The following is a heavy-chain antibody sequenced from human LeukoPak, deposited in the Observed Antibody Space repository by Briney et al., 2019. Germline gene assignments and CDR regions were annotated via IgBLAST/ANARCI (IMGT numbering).Heavy chain of an antibody. D-gene: IGHD4/OR15-4a*01. CDR3: ANEVRPNDY. J-gene: IGHJ4*02. V-gene: IGHV3-23*01. CDR2: IYISGGST. Sequence: GGSLTLSCAVSGLTFNSHAMCWVRHAPGKGLEWVSSIYISGGSTYYADSVKGRFTISRDNSKSTLYLQMNSLGGEDTALYFCANEVRPNDYWGQGTLVTVSS. CDR1: GLTFNSHA.